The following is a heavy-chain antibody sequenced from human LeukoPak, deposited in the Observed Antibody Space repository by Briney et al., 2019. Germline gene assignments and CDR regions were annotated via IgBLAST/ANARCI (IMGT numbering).Heavy chain of an antibody. V-gene: IGHV3-74*01. CDR1: GFTFSSHW. D-gene: IGHD4-17*01. Sequence: GGSLRLSCAVSGFTFSSHWMHWVRQAPGKGLVWVSRINSDGSSTSYADSVKGRFTISRDNAKNTLYLQMNSLRAEDTAVYYCARDSVTRNPYFDYWGQGTPVTVSS. CDR3: ARDSVTRNPYFDY. J-gene: IGHJ4*02. CDR2: INSDGSST.